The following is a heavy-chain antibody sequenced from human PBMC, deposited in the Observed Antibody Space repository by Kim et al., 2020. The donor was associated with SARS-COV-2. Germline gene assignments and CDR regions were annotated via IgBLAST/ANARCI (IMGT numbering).Heavy chain of an antibody. D-gene: IGHD3-10*01. V-gene: IGHV4-59*01. Sequence: SLKSRVTISVDTSKNQCSLKLSSVTAADTAVYYCARVKYPYGSGSYGIDPWGQGTLVTVSS. CDR3: ARVKYPYGSGSYGIDP. J-gene: IGHJ5*02.